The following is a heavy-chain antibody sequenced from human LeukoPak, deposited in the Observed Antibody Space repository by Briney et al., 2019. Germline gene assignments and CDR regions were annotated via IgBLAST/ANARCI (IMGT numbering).Heavy chain of an antibody. Sequence: PSETLSLTCAVYGGSFSGYYWSWIRQPPGKGLEWIGEINHSGSTNYNPSLRSRVTISVDTSKNQFSLKLSSVTAADTAVYYCARRRIVVVPFDPWGQGTLVTVPS. CDR2: INHSGST. CDR3: ARRRIVVVPFDP. J-gene: IGHJ5*02. D-gene: IGHD2-2*01. V-gene: IGHV4-34*01. CDR1: GGSFSGYY.